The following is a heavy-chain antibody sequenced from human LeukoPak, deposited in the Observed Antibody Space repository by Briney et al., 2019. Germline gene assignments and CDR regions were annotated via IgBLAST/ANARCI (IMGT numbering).Heavy chain of an antibody. CDR1: GYTFTSYD. Sequence: ASVKVSCKASGYTFTSYDINWVRQATGQGLEWMGWMNPNSGNTGYAQKLQGRVTITRNTSISTAYMELSSLRSEDTAVYYCARWQYQLLFYGYMDVWGKGTTVTVSS. CDR2: MNPNSGNT. J-gene: IGHJ6*03. V-gene: IGHV1-8*03. D-gene: IGHD2-2*01. CDR3: ARWQYQLLFYGYMDV.